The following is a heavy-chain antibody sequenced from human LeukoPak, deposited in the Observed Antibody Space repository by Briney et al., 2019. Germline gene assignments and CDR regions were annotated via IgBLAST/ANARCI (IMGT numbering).Heavy chain of an antibody. D-gene: IGHD1-26*01. V-gene: IGHV1-24*01. J-gene: IGHJ3*02. CDR2: FDPEDGEI. CDR1: EYTLTELS. Sequence: GASVKVSCKVSEYTLTELSMHWVRQAPGKGLEWLGGFDPEDGEIIYAQKFQGRVTMSDDTSTDTAYMELGSLRSDDTAVDYCAADRGDYSGSYWTAFDIWGQGTMVTVSS. CDR3: AADRGDYSGSYWTAFDI.